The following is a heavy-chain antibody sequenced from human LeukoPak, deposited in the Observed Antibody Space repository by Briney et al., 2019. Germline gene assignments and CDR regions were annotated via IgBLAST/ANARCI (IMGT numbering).Heavy chain of an antibody. CDR2: LKSDGTT. D-gene: IGHD1-26*01. CDR1: GFTFSNSW. V-gene: IGHV3-74*01. J-gene: IGHJ4*02. Sequence: GGSLRLSCAASGFTFSNSWTHWVRQTPGKGLVWVSCLKSDGTTTYADSVKGRFTISRDSAKNTLYLQMNSLRAEDTAVYYCARDGSYKFDYWGQGTLVAVSS. CDR3: ARDGSYKFDY.